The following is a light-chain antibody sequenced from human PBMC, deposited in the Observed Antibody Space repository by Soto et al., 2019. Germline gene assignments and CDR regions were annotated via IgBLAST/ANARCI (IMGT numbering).Light chain of an antibody. CDR2: DAS. Sequence: ERVLTQSPATLSLSPGERATLSCRASQSVSSYLAWYQQKPGQAPRLLIYDASSRATGVPDRFSGSGSGTDFTLTISRLEPEDFAVYYCQQCGSSSTFGQGTRLEIK. CDR3: QQCGSSST. CDR1: QSVSSY. V-gene: IGKV3-11*01. J-gene: IGKJ5*01.